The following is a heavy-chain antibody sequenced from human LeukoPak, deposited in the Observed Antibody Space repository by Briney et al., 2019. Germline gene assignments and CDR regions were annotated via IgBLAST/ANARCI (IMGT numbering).Heavy chain of an antibody. V-gene: IGHV4-34*01. CDR2: INHSGST. CDR3: ARLWSFDY. CDR1: GGSFSGYY. J-gene: IGHJ4*02. Sequence: SETLSLTCAVYGGSFSGYYWSWIRQPPGKGLEWIGEINHSGSTNYNPSLKSRVTISVDTSKNQFSLKLSSVTAADTAVYYCARLWSFDYWGQGTLVTVSS. D-gene: IGHD3-3*01.